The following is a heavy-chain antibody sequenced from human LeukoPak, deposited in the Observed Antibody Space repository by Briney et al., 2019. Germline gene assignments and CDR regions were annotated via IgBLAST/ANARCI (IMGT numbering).Heavy chain of an antibody. CDR1: GFTFSAHT. CDR2: ISTNGGRA. V-gene: IGHV3-64D*09. Sequence: PGGSLRLSCSASGFTFSAHTMPWVRQAPGKGLEYVSSISTNGGRAFYADSVKGRFTISRDNSKNTLYLQMSSLRAEDTAVYYCVKDRSWSYAFDIWGQGTMVTASS. J-gene: IGHJ3*02. CDR3: VKDRSWSYAFDI.